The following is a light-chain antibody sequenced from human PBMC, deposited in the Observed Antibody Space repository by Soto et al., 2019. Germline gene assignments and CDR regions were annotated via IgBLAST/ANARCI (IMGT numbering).Light chain of an antibody. CDR2: KAS. J-gene: IGKJ1*01. CDR3: QQYSNYWT. V-gene: IGKV1-5*03. Sequence: DIQMTQSPSTLSASVGDRVTITCRASQSISIWLAWYQQKPGKAPNLLIYKASKLESGVPSRFSGSGSGTEFTLTISSLQPDDFATYYCQQYSNYWTFGQGTKVEIK. CDR1: QSISIW.